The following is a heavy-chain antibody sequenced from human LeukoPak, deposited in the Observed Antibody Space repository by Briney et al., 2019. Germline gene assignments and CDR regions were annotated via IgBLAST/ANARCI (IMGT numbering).Heavy chain of an antibody. CDR1: GYTFIGYY. CDR2: INPNSGGT. D-gene: IGHD6-19*01. J-gene: IGHJ4*02. V-gene: IGHV1-2*02. Sequence: ASVKVSCKASGYTFIGYYMHWVRQGPGQGLEWMGWINPNSGGTNYAQKFQGRVTMTRDTSISTAYMELSRLRSDDTAVYYCARDPPGIAVAGNRFDYWGQGTLVTVSS. CDR3: ARDPPGIAVAGNRFDY.